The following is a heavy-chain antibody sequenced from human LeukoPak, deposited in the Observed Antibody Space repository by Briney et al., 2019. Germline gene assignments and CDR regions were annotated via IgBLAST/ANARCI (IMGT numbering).Heavy chain of an antibody. CDR2: ISAYNGNT. D-gene: IGHD3-10*01. V-gene: IGHV1-18*01. Sequence: ASVKVSCKASGYTFTSYGISWVRQAPGQGLEWMGWISAYNGNTNYAQKLQGRVTMTTDTSTSTAYMELRSLRSDDTAVYYCARNPSSMVRATYYFDYWGQGTLVTVSS. CDR1: GYTFTSYG. CDR3: ARNPSSMVRATYYFDY. J-gene: IGHJ4*02.